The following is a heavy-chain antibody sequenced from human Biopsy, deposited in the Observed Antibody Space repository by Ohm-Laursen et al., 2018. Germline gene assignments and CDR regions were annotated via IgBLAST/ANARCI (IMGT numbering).Heavy chain of an antibody. CDR3: ARGSNEYGGLYFPH. V-gene: IGHV4-59*07. CDR1: GVSITAYY. J-gene: IGHJ1*01. Sequence: PSDTLSLTCTVSGVSITAYYWSWIRQPPGKGLEWIGHISHTGYTSYKSSLKSRVTISLDTSRKHFSLRLTSLAAADTAVYYCARGSNEYGGLYFPHWGQGTLVTVSS. D-gene: IGHD4-23*01. CDR2: ISHTGYT.